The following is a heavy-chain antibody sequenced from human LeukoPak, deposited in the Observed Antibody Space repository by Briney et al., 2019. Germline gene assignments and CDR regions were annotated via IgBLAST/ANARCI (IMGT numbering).Heavy chain of an antibody. CDR1: GGSISSGGFS. CDR2: MYHGGST. CDR3: ASTNDFGDYVGA. Sequence: SETLSLTCAVSGGSISSGGFSWGWIRQPPGKGLEWIGYMYHGGSTYYNPSLESRDTISVDRSKNQFSLKLSSVTAADTAVYYCASTNDFGDYVGAWGQGTLVTVSS. V-gene: IGHV4-30-2*01. D-gene: IGHD4-17*01. J-gene: IGHJ5*02.